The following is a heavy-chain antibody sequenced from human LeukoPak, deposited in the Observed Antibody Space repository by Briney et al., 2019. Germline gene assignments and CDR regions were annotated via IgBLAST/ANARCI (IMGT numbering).Heavy chain of an antibody. V-gene: IGHV1-18*01. CDR3: AKDVGDSLAGPWFFQF. Sequence: ATVKVSCKTSGYDFKTSGISWVRQAPGQGLEWMGWISGHTGDTHYAKRFQGRLTLTTDTSTSVAYLELSTLRSDDTALYFCAKDVGDSLAGPWFFQFWGQGTLVTLSS. CDR2: ISGHTGDT. CDR1: GYDFKTSG. D-gene: IGHD3-16*01. J-gene: IGHJ4*02.